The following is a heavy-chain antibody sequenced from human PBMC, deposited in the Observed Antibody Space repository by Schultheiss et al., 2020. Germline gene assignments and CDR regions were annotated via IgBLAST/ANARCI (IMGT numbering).Heavy chain of an antibody. CDR2: IYSGGST. CDR1: GFTFSSNY. V-gene: IGHV3-66*01. Sequence: GGSLRLSCAASGFTFSSNYMSWVRQAPGKGLEWVSVIYSGGSTYYADSVEGRFTISRDNSKNTLYLQMNSLRAEDTAVYYCARANVDTAMVSYYYYGMDVWGQGATVTVSS. D-gene: IGHD5-18*01. J-gene: IGHJ6*02. CDR3: ARANVDTAMVSYYYYGMDV.